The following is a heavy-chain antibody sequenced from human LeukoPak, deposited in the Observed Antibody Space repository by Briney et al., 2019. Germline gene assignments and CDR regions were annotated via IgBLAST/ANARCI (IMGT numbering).Heavy chain of an antibody. CDR1: GFTFSSYG. Sequence: GGSLRLSCAASGFTFSSYGMHWVRQAPGKGLEWVAVISYDGSNKYYADSVKGRFTISRDNSKNTLYLQMNSLRAEDTAVYYCARPSGRLQFLYYFDYWGQGTLVTVSS. D-gene: IGHD5-24*01. J-gene: IGHJ4*02. V-gene: IGHV3-30*03. CDR2: ISYDGSNK. CDR3: ARPSGRLQFLYYFDY.